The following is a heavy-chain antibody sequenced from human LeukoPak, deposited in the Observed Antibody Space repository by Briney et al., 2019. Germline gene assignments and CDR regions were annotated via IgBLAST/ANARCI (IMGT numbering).Heavy chain of an antibody. D-gene: IGHD3-22*01. Sequence: GGSLRLSCAASGFTFSSYSMNWVRQAPGKGLEWVSSISSSSSYIYYADSVKGRFTISRDNAKNSLYLQMNSLRAEDTAVYYCARDLNYYDSSGYYYAGGVVDYWGQGTLVTVSS. J-gene: IGHJ4*02. CDR3: ARDLNYYDSSGYYYAGGVVDY. CDR1: GFTFSSYS. CDR2: ISSSSSYI. V-gene: IGHV3-21*01.